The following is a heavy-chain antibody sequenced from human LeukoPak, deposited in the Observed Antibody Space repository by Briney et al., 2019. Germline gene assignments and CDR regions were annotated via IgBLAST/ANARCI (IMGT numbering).Heavy chain of an antibody. D-gene: IGHD6-19*01. Sequence: GGSLRLSCAASGFTFSSYEMNWVRRAPGKGLEWVSYISSSGGTIYYADSVKGRFTISRDNARNSLYLQMNSLRADDTAIYYCARGSQRVAAQDNWFDPWGQGTLVTVSS. CDR3: ARGSQRVAAQDNWFDP. CDR2: ISSSGGTI. CDR1: GFTFSSYE. J-gene: IGHJ5*02. V-gene: IGHV3-48*03.